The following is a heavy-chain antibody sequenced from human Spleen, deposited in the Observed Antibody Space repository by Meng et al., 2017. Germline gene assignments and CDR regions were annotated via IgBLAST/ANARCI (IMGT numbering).Heavy chain of an antibody. Sequence: SLKISCAASGFTFSGSAMHWVRQAPGKGLEWVSGISWNSGSIGYADSVKGRFTISRDNAKNSLYLQMNSLRAEDTALYYCAKDGYSSGWYVKYYFDYWGQGTLVTVSS. D-gene: IGHD6-19*01. CDR1: GFTFSGSA. CDR3: AKDGYSSGWYVKYYFDY. J-gene: IGHJ4*02. V-gene: IGHV3-9*01. CDR2: ISWNSGSI.